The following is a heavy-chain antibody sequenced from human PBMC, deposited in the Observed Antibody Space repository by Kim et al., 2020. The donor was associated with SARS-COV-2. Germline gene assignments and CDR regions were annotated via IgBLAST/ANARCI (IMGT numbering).Heavy chain of an antibody. V-gene: IGHV4-59*01. J-gene: IGHJ6*03. Sequence: SETLSLTCTVSGGSISSYYWSWIRQPPGKGLEWIGYIYYSGSTNYNPSLKSRVTISVDTSKNQFSLKLSSVTAADTAVYYCARDGRYSYGPYYYYYMDVWGKGTTVTVSS. CDR2: IYYSGST. CDR1: GGSISSYY. CDR3: ARDGRYSYGPYYYYYMDV. D-gene: IGHD5-18*01.